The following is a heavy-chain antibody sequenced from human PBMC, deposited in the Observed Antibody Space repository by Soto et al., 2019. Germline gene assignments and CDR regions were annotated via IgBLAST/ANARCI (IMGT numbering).Heavy chain of an antibody. Sequence: SETLSLTCTVSGGSISSYYWSWIRQPPGKGLEWIGYIYYSGSTNYNPSLKSRVTISVDTSKNQFSLKLSSVTAADTAVYYCASQATGWYPDFWGQGTLVTVSS. CDR1: GGSISSYY. D-gene: IGHD6-19*01. V-gene: IGHV4-59*12. J-gene: IGHJ4*02. CDR2: IYYSGST. CDR3: ASQATGWYPDF.